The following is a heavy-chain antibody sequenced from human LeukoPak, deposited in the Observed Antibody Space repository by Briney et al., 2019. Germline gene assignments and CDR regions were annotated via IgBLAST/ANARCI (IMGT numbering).Heavy chain of an antibody. CDR2: INPNSGGT. J-gene: IGHJ4*02. D-gene: IGHD3-9*01. CDR1: GYTFTGYY. CDR3: ARDDILNGYSDY. V-gene: IGHV1-2*02. Sequence: GASVTVSCKTSGYTFTGYYMHWVRQAPGQGLEWMGWINPNSGGTDFAQKFQGRVTMTRDPSISTAYMELSRLRSDDTAVYFCARDDILNGYSDYWGQGTLVTVSP.